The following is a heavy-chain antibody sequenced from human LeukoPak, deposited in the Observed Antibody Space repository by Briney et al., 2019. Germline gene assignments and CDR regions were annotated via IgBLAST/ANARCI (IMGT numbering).Heavy chain of an antibody. Sequence: SETLSLTCTGTGGSNSSSSYYWGWIRQPPGKGLEWIGTIYYSGSTYYNPSLKSRVTISIDTSKNQFSLKLSSVTAADTAVYYCARRRTWIQLLPRRDWFDPWGQGTLVTVSS. V-gene: IGHV4-39*07. J-gene: IGHJ5*02. CDR2: IYYSGST. CDR1: GGSNSSSSYY. CDR3: ARRRTWIQLLPRRDWFDP. D-gene: IGHD5-18*01.